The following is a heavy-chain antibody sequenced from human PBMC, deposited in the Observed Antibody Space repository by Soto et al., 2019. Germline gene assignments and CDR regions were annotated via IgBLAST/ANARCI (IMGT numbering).Heavy chain of an antibody. CDR1: GFTFSNYS. D-gene: IGHD6-19*01. CDR3: ALTAEAVVGTVYGX. CDR2: IGGVGVST. Sequence: LFLSCAASGFTFSNYSMGCVRQAPGKGLEWVAAIGGVGVSTYYADSVKGRFTMSRDNSKNTLYLQMNSLTDEDTAIYFCALTAEAVVGTVYGXWCQVTMGTVSX. J-gene: IGHJ4*02. V-gene: IGHV3-23*01.